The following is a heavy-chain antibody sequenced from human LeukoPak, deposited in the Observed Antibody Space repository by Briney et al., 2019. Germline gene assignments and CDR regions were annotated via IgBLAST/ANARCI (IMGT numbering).Heavy chain of an antibody. CDR3: ARGGSMILKFYYMDV. CDR2: IIPIFGTA. J-gene: IGHJ6*03. CDR1: RGTFISYA. Sequence: SVKVSCKASRGTFISYAISWVRQAPGQGLEWMGGIIPIFGTANYAQKFQGRVTITTDESTTTAYMEINRLRSEDTAVYYCARGGSMILKFYYMDVWGNGTTVTVSS. V-gene: IGHV1-69*05. D-gene: IGHD2/OR15-2a*01.